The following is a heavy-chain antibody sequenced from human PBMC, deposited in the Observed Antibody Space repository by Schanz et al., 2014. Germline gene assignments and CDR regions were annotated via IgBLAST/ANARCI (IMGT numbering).Heavy chain of an antibody. CDR2: ISPYNGNT. Sequence: QVQLVQSGAEVKKPGASVKVSCKASGYTFTSDSMHWVRQAPGQGLEWMGWISPYNGNTNYAQKLQGTVTMTADTSTSTAYMDLRSLRSDDTAVYYCARDQSPYTNSSEGRYFDDWGQGSLVTVSA. D-gene: IGHD6-6*01. V-gene: IGHV1-18*04. CDR1: GYTFTSDS. J-gene: IGHJ4*02. CDR3: ARDQSPYTNSSEGRYFDD.